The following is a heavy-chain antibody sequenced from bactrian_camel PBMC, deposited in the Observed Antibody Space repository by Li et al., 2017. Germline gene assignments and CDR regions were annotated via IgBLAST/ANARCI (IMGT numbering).Heavy chain of an antibody. V-gene: IGHV3S1*01. CDR3: ATGGGSY. J-gene: IGHJ4*01. CDR2: INGGGSSTP. D-gene: IGHD7*01. Sequence: HVQLVESGGGLVQPGGSLRLSCAASGFTFSPYWMDWVRQAPGKGLEWVSSINGGGSSTPYYTEPVKGRFTISRDNAKDTLYLQINSLKSDDTALYYCATGGGSYWGQGTQVTVS. CDR1: GFTFSPYW.